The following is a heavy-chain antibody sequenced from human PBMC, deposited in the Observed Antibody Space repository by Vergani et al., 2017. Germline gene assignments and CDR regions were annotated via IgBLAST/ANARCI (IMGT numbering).Heavy chain of an antibody. D-gene: IGHD3-10*01. Sequence: QVQLQESGPGLVKPSETLSLTCTVSGGSISSYYWSWIRQPPGKGLEWIGYIYYSGSTNYNPSLKSRVTISVATSKNQFSLKLSSVTAADTAVYYCARPRGYYGSGKPRLWFDPWGQGTLVTVSS. CDR2: IYYSGST. CDR3: ARPRGYYGSGKPRLWFDP. CDR1: GGSISSYY. J-gene: IGHJ5*02. V-gene: IGHV4-59*01.